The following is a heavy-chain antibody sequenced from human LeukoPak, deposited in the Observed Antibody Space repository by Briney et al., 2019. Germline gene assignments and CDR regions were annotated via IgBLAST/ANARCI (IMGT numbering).Heavy chain of an antibody. V-gene: IGHV4-38-2*01. CDR1: GYSIGSGYY. CDR3: ARLWSTIFGVVTNWFDP. Sequence: SETLSLTCAVSGYSIGSGYYWGWIRQPPGKGLEWIGSMYHSGSTYYNPSLKSRVTVSVDTSKNQFSLKLSSVTAADTAVYYCARLWSTIFGVVTNWFDPWGQGTLVTVSS. CDR2: MYHSGST. J-gene: IGHJ5*02. D-gene: IGHD3-3*01.